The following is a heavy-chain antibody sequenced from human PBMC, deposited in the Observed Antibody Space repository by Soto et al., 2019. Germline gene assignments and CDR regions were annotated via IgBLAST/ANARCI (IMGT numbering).Heavy chain of an antibody. Sequence: QVQLVESGGGLVKPGGSLRLSCAASGFTFSDYYMSWIRQAPGKGLEWLSYISGSSDNTNYADSVKGRFTISRDNAKKSLDLEMNSLRAEDTAVDYCGTITMMAWGQGNRVTVSS. CDR3: GTITMMA. J-gene: IGHJ5*02. V-gene: IGHV3-11*06. CDR2: ISGSSDNT. CDR1: GFTFSDYY. D-gene: IGHD3-22*01.